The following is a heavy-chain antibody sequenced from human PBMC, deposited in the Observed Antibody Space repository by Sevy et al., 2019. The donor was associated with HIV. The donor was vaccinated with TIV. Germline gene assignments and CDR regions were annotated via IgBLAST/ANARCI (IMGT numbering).Heavy chain of an antibody. CDR1: GYSFTSYW. J-gene: IGHJ5*02. CDR2: ISPGDSDT. CDR3: ARVSGSGSYSYNWFDP. D-gene: IGHD3-10*01. V-gene: IGHV5-51*01. Sequence: GESLKISCKGSGYSFTSYWIGWVRQMPGKGLEWMGIISPGDSDTRYSPSFQGQVTISADKSISTAYLQWSSLKASDTAMYYCARVSGSGSYSYNWFDPWGQGTLVTVSS.